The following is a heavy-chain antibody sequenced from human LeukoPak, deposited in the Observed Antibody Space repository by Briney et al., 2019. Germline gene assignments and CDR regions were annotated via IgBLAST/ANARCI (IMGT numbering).Heavy chain of an antibody. Sequence: ASVKVSCKASGYTFTSYGISWVRQAPGQGPEWMGWISAYSTYNGNTNYAQKFQGRVTMTTDTSTSTAYMELSSLRSEDTAVYYCARGGLFDAFDIWGQGTMVTVSS. CDR2: ISAYSTYNGNT. CDR3: ARGGLFDAFDI. J-gene: IGHJ3*02. D-gene: IGHD2-21*01. V-gene: IGHV1-18*01. CDR1: GYTFTSYG.